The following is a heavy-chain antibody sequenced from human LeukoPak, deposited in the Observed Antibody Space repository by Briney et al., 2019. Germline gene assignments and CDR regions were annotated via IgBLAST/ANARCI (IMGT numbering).Heavy chain of an antibody. J-gene: IGHJ4*02. Sequence: PSETLSLTCTVSGGSISSYYWSWIRQPPGKGLEWIGEINHSGSTNYNPSLKSRVTISVDTSKNQFSLKLSSVTAADTAVYYCARGRGRYSYGYYWGQGTLVTVSS. D-gene: IGHD5-18*01. CDR1: GGSISSYY. CDR2: INHSGST. V-gene: IGHV4-34*01. CDR3: ARGRGRYSYGYY.